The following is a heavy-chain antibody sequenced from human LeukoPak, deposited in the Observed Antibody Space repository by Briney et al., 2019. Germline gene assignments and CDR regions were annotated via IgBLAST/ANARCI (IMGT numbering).Heavy chain of an antibody. CDR3: ARTEYDYVWGSYRNGAFDI. V-gene: IGHV1-2*02. CDR1: GYTFTVYY. CDR2: INPNSGGT. J-gene: IGHJ3*02. Sequence: ASVKVSCKASGYTFTVYYMHWVRQAPGQGLEWMGWINPNSGGTNYAQKFQGRVTMTRDTSISTAYMELSRLRSDDTAVYYCARTEYDYVWGSYRNGAFDIWGQGTTVTVSS. D-gene: IGHD3-16*02.